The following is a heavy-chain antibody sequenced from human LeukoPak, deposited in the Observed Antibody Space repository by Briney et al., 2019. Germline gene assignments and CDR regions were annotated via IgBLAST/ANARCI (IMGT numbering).Heavy chain of an antibody. D-gene: IGHD3-10*01. Sequence: ASVKVSCKASGYTFTGYYMHWVRQAPGQGLEWMGRINPNSGGTNYAQKFQGRVTVTRGTSISTAYMELSRLRSDDTAVYYCARKVAGSYLEEYFDYWGQGTLVTVSS. CDR2: INPNSGGT. V-gene: IGHV1-2*06. J-gene: IGHJ4*02. CDR3: ARKVAGSYLEEYFDY. CDR1: GYTFTGYY.